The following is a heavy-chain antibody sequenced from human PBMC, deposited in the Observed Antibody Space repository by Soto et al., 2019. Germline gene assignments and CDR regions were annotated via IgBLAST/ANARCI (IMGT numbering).Heavy chain of an antibody. J-gene: IGHJ6*03. CDR1: GGSISSYY. D-gene: IGHD5-12*01. CDR3: ARCQGYSGYDYYDNYYYYMDV. CDR2: IYYSGST. Sequence: SETLSLTCPVSGGSISSYYWSWIWQPPGKGLEWIGYIYYSGSTNYNPSLKSRVTISVDTSKNQFSLKLSTVTAADTAIYYCARCQGYSGYDYYDNYYYYMDVWGKGTTVTVSS. V-gene: IGHV4-59*01.